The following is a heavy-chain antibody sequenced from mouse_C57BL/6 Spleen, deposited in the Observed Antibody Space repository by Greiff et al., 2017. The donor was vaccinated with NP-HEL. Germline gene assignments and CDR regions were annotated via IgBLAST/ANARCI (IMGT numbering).Heavy chain of an antibody. CDR2: IDPANGNT. J-gene: IGHJ1*03. D-gene: IGHD1-1*01. CDR3: ARDYGSSYWYFDV. Sequence: EVQLQQSVAELVRPGASVKLSCTTSGFNIKNTYMHWVKQRPEQGLEWIGRIDPANGNTKYAPKFQGKATITADTSSNTAYLQLSSLTSEDTAICYCARDYGSSYWYFDVRDTGTTVTVSS. V-gene: IGHV14-3*01. CDR1: GFNIKNTY.